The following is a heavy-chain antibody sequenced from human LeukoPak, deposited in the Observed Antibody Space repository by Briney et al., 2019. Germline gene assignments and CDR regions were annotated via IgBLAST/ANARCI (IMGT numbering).Heavy chain of an antibody. CDR1: GGSISSSSYY. CDR2: IYYSGST. V-gene: IGHV4-39*01. J-gene: IGHJ4*02. D-gene: IGHD2-2*02. CDR3: ARRVGYCSSTSCYILSDY. Sequence: PSETLSLTCTVSGGSISSSSYYWGWIRQPPGKGLEWIGSIYYSGSTYYNPSLKSRFTISVDTSKNQFSLKLSSVTAADTAVYYCARRVGYCSSTSCYILSDYWGQGTLVTVSS.